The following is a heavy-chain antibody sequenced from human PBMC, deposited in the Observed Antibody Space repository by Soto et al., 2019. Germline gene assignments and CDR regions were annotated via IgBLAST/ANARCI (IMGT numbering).Heavy chain of an antibody. D-gene: IGHD3-22*01. V-gene: IGHV3-21*04. CDR3: AKDGSYYYDSSGYPFDY. J-gene: IGHJ4*02. CDR1: GFTFNSYS. CDR2: ISSSSGYI. Sequence: GSLRLSCAASGFTFNSYSMNWVRQAPGKGLEWVSSISSSSGYIYYADSVKGRFTISRDNAKNTLYLQMNSLRAEDTAVYYCAKDGSYYYDSSGYPFDYWGQGTLVTVSS.